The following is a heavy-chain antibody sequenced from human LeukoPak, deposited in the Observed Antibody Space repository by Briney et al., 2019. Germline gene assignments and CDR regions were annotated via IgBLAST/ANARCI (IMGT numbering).Heavy chain of an antibody. CDR1: GGSISSSSYY. CDR2: IYYSGST. J-gene: IGHJ4*02. D-gene: IGHD3-22*01. V-gene: IGHV4-39*01. Sequence: PSETLSLTCTVSGGSISSSSYYWGWIRQPPGKGLEWIGSIYYSGSTYYNPSLKSRVTISVDTSKNQFSPKLSSVTAADTAVYYCARLRDYYDSSGYAVDYWGQGTLVTVSS. CDR3: ARLRDYYDSSGYAVDY.